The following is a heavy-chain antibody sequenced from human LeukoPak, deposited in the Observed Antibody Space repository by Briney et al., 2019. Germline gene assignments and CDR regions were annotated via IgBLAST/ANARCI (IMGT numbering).Heavy chain of an antibody. Sequence: SETLSLTCTVYGGSFSGYYWSWIRQPAGKGLEWIGRIYTSGSTNYNPSLKSRVTISVDTSKNQFSLKLSSVTAADTAVYYCARDRIAAAGTLDYWGQGTLVTVSS. V-gene: IGHV4-4*07. D-gene: IGHD6-13*01. CDR1: GGSFSGYY. J-gene: IGHJ4*02. CDR2: IYTSGST. CDR3: ARDRIAAAGTLDY.